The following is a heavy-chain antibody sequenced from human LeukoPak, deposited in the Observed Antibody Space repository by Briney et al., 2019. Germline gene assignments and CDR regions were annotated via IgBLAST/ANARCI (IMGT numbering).Heavy chain of an antibody. CDR2: INWNGAST. D-gene: IGHD3-22*01. V-gene: IGHV3-20*04. CDR1: GFTFDDYG. J-gene: IGHJ3*02. Sequence: GGSLRPSCAASGFTFDDYGMSWVRQAPGKGLEWVSGINWNGASTGYADSVKGRFTISGDYAKNSLYLLINSLRAEDTALYYCARAYYDSRDDAFDIWGQGTMVTVSS. CDR3: ARAYYDSRDDAFDI.